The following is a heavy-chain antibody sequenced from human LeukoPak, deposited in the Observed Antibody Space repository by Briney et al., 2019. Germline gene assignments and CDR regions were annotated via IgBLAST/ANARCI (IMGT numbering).Heavy chain of an antibody. CDR3: ARDYRYDYGDYVHPHFDY. Sequence: ASVKVSCKASGYTFTSYGISWVRQAPGQGLEGMGWISAYNGNTNYAQKLQGRVTMTTDTSTSTAYMELRSLRSDETAVYYCARDYRYDYGDYVHPHFDYWGQGTLVTVSS. D-gene: IGHD4-17*01. J-gene: IGHJ4*02. CDR1: GYTFTSYG. CDR2: ISAYNGNT. V-gene: IGHV1-18*01.